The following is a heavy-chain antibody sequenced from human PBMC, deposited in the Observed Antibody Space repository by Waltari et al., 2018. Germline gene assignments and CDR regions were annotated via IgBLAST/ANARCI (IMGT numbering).Heavy chain of an antibody. CDR1: GVSISSSSYY. V-gene: IGHV4-39*07. Sequence: QLQLQESGPGLVKPSETMSLTCTVSGVSISSSSYYWGWIRQPPGKGLEWIGSIYYSGSTYYNPSLKSRVTISVDTSKNQFSLKLSSVTAADTAVYYCASIEDYYYYMDVWGKGTTVTISS. CDR3: ASIEDYYYYMDV. J-gene: IGHJ6*03. CDR2: IYYSGST.